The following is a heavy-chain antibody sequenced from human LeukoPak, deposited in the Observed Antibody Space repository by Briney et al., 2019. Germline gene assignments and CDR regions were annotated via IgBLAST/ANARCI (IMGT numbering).Heavy chain of an antibody. V-gene: IGHV3-21*01. CDR1: GFTFSSYS. Sequence: GGSLRLSCAASGFTFSSYSMNWVRQAPGKWLEWVSSISSSSSYIYYADSVKGRFTISRDNAKNSLYLQLNSLRVEDTAVYYCASRIVGTPGYFDYWGQGTLVTVSS. D-gene: IGHD1-26*01. J-gene: IGHJ4*02. CDR2: ISSSSSYI. CDR3: ASRIVGTPGYFDY.